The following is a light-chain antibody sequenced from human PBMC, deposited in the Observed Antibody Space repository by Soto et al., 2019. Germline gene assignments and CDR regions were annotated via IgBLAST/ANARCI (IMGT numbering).Light chain of an antibody. CDR2: DVS. Sequence: QSVLTQPPSASGSPGQSVSISCTGTSSEVGAYNYVSWYQQHPGKAPKLMIYDVSKRPSGVPDRFSGSKSGNTASLTVSGLQAEDEADYYCSSYAGSVYVFGTGTKVTVL. CDR3: SSYAGSVYV. CDR1: SSEVGAYNY. V-gene: IGLV2-8*01. J-gene: IGLJ1*01.